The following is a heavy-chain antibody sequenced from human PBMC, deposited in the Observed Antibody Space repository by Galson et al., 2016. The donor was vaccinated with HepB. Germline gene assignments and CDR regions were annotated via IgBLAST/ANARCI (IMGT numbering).Heavy chain of an antibody. CDR2: IYHSGTT. V-gene: IGHV4-4*02. D-gene: IGHD3-22*01. CDR3: ARRGWLLLVNGFDF. Sequence: SETLSLTCAVSGDSISNSLWWSWVRQPPGKGLEWIGEIYHSGTTNYNPSLKSRVILSVDKSKNHFSLILTSVTAADTAVYFCARRGWLLLVNGFDFWGQGTLVTVSS. CDR1: GDSISNSLW. J-gene: IGHJ3*01.